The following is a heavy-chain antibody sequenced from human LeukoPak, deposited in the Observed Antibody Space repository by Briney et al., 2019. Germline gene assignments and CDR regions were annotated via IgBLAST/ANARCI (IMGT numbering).Heavy chain of an antibody. CDR1: GYSISSGYY. J-gene: IGHJ4*02. Sequence: SETLPLTCTVSGYSISSGYYWGWIRQPPGKGLEWIGSIYHSGSTYYNPSLKSRVTISVDTSKNQFSLKLSSVTAADTAVYYCARILRFLEWLPYYFDYWGQGTLVTVSS. CDR2: IYHSGST. CDR3: ARILRFLEWLPYYFDY. D-gene: IGHD3-3*01. V-gene: IGHV4-38-2*02.